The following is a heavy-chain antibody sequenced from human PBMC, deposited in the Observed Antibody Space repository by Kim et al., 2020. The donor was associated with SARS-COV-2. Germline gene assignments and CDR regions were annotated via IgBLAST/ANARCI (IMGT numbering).Heavy chain of an antibody. CDR2: MNPNSGNT. V-gene: IGHV1-8*01. J-gene: IGHJ6*02. CDR1: GYTFTSYD. D-gene: IGHD2-21*01. Sequence: ASVKVSCKASGYTFTSYDINWVRQATGQGLEWMGWMNPNSGNTCYAQKFQGRVTMTRNTSISTAYMELSSLRSEDTAVYYCARGKKHIVVVIAIPYYYYGMDFRGQGTTVTVSS. CDR3: ARGKKHIVVVIAIPYYYYGMDF.